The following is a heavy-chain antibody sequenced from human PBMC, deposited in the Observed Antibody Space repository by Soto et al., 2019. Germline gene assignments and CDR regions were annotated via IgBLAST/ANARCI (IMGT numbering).Heavy chain of an antibody. Sequence: QVQLVQSGAEVKKPGASVKVSCKASGYTFTDYYIHWVRQAPGQGLQWLGWIKPTNSGTRYARSFQGRVTVTRDTSISTAYTELSSLRYDDTAVYYCARGITSRLVFYYYAMDVWGFGTTVTVSS. CDR1: GYTFTDYY. CDR2: IKPTNSGT. J-gene: IGHJ6*02. V-gene: IGHV1-2*02. CDR3: ARGITSRLVFYYYAMDV.